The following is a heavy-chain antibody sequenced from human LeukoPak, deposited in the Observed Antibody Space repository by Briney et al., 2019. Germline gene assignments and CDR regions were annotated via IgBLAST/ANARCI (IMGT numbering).Heavy chain of an antibody. CDR2: IKSKTDGGTT. D-gene: IGHD2-2*01. CDR3: TLMVAVPAAHY. J-gene: IGHJ4*02. Sequence: GGSLRLSCAASGFAFINAWMSWVRQAPGKGLEWVGRIKSKTDGGTTDYAAPVKGRFTISRDDSKNTLYLQMNSLETEDTAVYYCTLMVAVPAAHYWGQGTLVTVSS. CDR1: GFAFINAW. V-gene: IGHV3-15*01.